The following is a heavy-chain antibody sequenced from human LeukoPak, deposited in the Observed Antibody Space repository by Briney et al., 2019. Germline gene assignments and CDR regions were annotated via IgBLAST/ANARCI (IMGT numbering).Heavy chain of an antibody. D-gene: IGHD4-23*01. J-gene: IGHJ4*02. CDR2: ICHSGET. CDR3: ARWSDSYRAFDS. CDR1: GGSISTYY. Sequence: SETLSLTCAVSGGSISTYYWNWIRQPPGKGLEWIGYICHSGETNSNPSLKTRVTESVDTSKNQFSLKLTSVTPADTAVYLCARWSDSYRAFDSWGQGTLVTVSS. V-gene: IGHV4-59*01.